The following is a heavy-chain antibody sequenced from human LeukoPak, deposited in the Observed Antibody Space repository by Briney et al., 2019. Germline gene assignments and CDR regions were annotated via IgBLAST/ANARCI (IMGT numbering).Heavy chain of an antibody. D-gene: IGHD3-22*01. V-gene: IGHV3-33*08. J-gene: IGHJ2*01. CDR3: ARAPSLFYYDDSGYYNGYFDL. CDR2: IWFDGTHE. CDR1: GFTFSNCG. Sequence: PGRSLRLSCAASGFTFSNCGMHWVRQAPGKGLEWVAVIWFDGTHEYYADSVKGRFTISRDNSKKTLFLQMNRLRAEDTAMYYCARAPSLFYYDDSGYYNGYFDLWGRGTLVTVSS.